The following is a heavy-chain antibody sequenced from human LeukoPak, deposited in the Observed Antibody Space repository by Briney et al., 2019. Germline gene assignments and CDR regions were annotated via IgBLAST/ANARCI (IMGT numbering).Heavy chain of an antibody. CDR3: ARGRYYYDSSGYPTPGY. J-gene: IGHJ4*02. D-gene: IGHD3-22*01. CDR1: GFPFSSYS. V-gene: IGHV3-21*01. Sequence: AGGSLRLSCATSGFPFSSYSMNWVRQAPGKGLEWVSSIRSSSSYIYYADSVKGRFTISRDNAKNSLYLQMNSLRAEDTAVYYCARGRYYYDSSGYPTPGYWGQGTLVTVSS. CDR2: IRSSSSYI.